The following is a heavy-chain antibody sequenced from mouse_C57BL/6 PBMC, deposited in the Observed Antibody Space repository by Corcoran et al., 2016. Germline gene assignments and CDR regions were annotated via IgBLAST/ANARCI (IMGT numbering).Heavy chain of an antibody. Sequence: QIQMQQSGPELVKPGASVKISCKASGYTFTDYYINWVKQRPGQGLEWIGWIYPGSGNTKYNEKFKGKATLTVDTSSSTAYMQLSSLTSADSAVYLCARQQIYYGNPYAMDYWGQGTSVTVAS. CDR1: GYTFTDYY. V-gene: IGHV1-84*01. J-gene: IGHJ4*01. CDR2: IYPGSGNT. D-gene: IGHD2-1*01. CDR3: ARQQIYYGNPYAMDY.